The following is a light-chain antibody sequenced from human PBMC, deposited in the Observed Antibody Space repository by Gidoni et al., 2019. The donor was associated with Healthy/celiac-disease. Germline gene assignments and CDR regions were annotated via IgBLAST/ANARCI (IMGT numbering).Light chain of an antibody. CDR1: SSEVGGYNF. CDR3: SSYTSSSEVV. J-gene: IGLJ2*01. CDR2: EVS. Sequence: HSPLTQPASSSWSPGQSITISCTGTSSEVGGYNFVSCYQQHPVKAPKLMIYEVSNRPSGVSNRFSGSKSGNTASLTISELQAEDEAEYYCSSYTSSSEVVFGGGTKLTVL. V-gene: IGLV2-14*01.